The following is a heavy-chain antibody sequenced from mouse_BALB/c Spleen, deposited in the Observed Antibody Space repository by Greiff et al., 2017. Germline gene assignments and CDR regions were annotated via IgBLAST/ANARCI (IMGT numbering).Heavy chain of an antibody. CDR1: GFSLTSYG. Sequence: VKLMESGPGLVQPSQSLSITCTVSGFSLTSYGVHWVRQSPGKGLEWLGVIWSGGSTDYNAAFISRLSISKDNSKSQVFFKMNSLQANDTAIYYCARLTVRGYFDYWGQGTTLTVSS. CDR2: IWSGGST. J-gene: IGHJ2*01. V-gene: IGHV2-2*02. D-gene: IGHD1-1*01. CDR3: ARLTVRGYFDY.